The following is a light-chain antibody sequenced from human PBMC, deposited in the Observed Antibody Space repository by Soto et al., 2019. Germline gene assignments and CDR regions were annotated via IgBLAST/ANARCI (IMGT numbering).Light chain of an antibody. Sequence: DIQMTQSPSTLSASVGDRVTITCRASQSISSWLAWYQQKPGKAPKVLIYDASSLESWVPSRFSGSGSGTEFTLTISSLQPDDFATYYCQQYNSYSSFTFGQGTKLEIK. J-gene: IGKJ2*01. CDR3: QQYNSYSSFT. V-gene: IGKV1-5*01. CDR2: DAS. CDR1: QSISSW.